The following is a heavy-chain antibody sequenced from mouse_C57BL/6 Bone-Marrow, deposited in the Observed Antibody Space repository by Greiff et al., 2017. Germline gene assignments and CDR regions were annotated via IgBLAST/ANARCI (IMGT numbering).Heavy chain of an antibody. CDR1: GFTFSSYT. V-gene: IGHV5-9*01. CDR2: ISGGGGNT. CDR3: ARHVGPYAMDY. Sequence: EVKVVESGGGLVKPGGSLKLSCAASGFTFSSYTMSWVRQTPEQRLEWVATISGGGGNTYYPDSVKGRFTISRDNAKNTLYLQMSSLRSEDTALYYCARHVGPYAMDYWGQGTSVTVAS. J-gene: IGHJ4*01.